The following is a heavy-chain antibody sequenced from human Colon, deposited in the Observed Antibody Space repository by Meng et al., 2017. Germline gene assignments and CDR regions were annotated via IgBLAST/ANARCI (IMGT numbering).Heavy chain of an antibody. D-gene: IGHD3-10*01. CDR1: GGSFSGYY. V-gene: IGHV4-34*01. Sequence: SETLSLTCAVYGGSFSGYYWSWIRQPPGKGLEWIGEINHSGSTNYNPSLKSRVTISVDTSKNQFSLKLSPVTAADTAVYYCARGFPKYYYGSGSYYRAYGMDVWGQGTTVTVSS. CDR2: INHSGST. CDR3: ARGFPKYYYGSGSYYRAYGMDV. J-gene: IGHJ6*02.